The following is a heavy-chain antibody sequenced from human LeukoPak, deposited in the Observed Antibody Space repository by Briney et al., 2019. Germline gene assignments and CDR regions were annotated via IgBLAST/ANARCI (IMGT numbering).Heavy chain of an antibody. V-gene: IGHV3-11*01. CDR3: ARHSRRYYDAFDI. Sequence: GGSLRLSSAASGITFSDYYMSWIRQAPGKGLEWVSYISSGNMKYYADSVKGRFTISRDNAKSSLYLQMNSLRAEDTAVYYCARHSRRYYDAFDIRGQGTMVTVSS. CDR2: ISSGNMK. CDR1: GITFSDYY. D-gene: IGHD3-10*01. J-gene: IGHJ3*02.